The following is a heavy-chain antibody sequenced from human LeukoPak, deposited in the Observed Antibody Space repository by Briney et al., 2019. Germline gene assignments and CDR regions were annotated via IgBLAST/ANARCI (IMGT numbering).Heavy chain of an antibody. CDR1: GGTFSSYA. Sequence: SVKVSCKASGGTFSSYAISWVRQAPGQGLEWIGRIIPILGIANYAQKFQGRVTITADKSTSTAYMELSSLRSEDTAVYYCARAMGSSGTFDHWGQGTLVTVSS. CDR2: IIPILGIA. J-gene: IGHJ4*02. V-gene: IGHV1-69*04. CDR3: ARAMGSSGTFDH. D-gene: IGHD3-22*01.